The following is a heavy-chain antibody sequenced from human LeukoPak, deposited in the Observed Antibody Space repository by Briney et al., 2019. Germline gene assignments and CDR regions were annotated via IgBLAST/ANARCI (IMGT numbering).Heavy chain of an antibody. CDR1: GFTFSNNW. J-gene: IGHJ5*02. CDR3: ARGDSSTGWWFDP. CDR2: INPDGGTE. Sequence: GGSLRLSCAASGFTFSNNWMSWVRQAAGKGLEWVANINPDGGTEYYVGSGKGRFTISRDNAKNSLYLEMNSLRDEDTAVYYCARGDSSTGWWFDPWGQGTRVTVSS. D-gene: IGHD6-13*01. V-gene: IGHV3-7*01.